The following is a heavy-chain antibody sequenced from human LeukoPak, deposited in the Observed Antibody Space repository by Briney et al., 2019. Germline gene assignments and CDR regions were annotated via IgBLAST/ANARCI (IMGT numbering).Heavy chain of an antibody. CDR2: ISYDGSNK. CDR3: ARGQQLAPPFGY. CDR1: GFTFSSYA. D-gene: IGHD6-13*01. Sequence: WGSLRLSCAASGFTFSSYAMHWVRQAPGKGLEWVAVISYDGSNKYYADSVKGRFTISRDNSKNTLYLQMNSLRAEDTAVYYCARGQQLAPPFGYWGQGTLVTVSS. J-gene: IGHJ4*02. V-gene: IGHV3-30-3*01.